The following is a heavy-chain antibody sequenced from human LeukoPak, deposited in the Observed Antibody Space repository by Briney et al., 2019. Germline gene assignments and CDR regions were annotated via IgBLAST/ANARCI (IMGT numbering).Heavy chain of an antibody. V-gene: IGHV3-7*03. CDR2: IKEDGSEK. D-gene: IGHD1-26*01. J-gene: IGHJ3*02. CDR1: GLTFSSSW. CDR3: ARLHSGRYYGDAFDI. Sequence: GGSLRLSCAVSGLTFSSSWMDWVRQAPGKGLEWVANIKEDGSEKYSVDSVRGRFTVSRENAKNSLYLQMNSLRVEDTAVYYCARLHSGRYYGDAFDIWGQGTMVTVSS.